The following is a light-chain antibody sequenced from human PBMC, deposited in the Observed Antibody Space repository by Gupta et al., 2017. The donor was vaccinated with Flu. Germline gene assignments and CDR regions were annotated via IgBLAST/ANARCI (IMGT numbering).Light chain of an antibody. CDR2: GNS. V-gene: IGLV1-40*01. CDR1: SSNIGAGYD. J-gene: IGLJ3*02. Sequence: SGAPGQRVTLSCTGSSSNIGAGYDVHWYQQLPGTAPKLLIYGNSNRPSGVPDRFSGSKSGTSASLAITGLQAEDEADYYCQSYDSSLSGWVFGGGTKLTVL. CDR3: QSYDSSLSGWV.